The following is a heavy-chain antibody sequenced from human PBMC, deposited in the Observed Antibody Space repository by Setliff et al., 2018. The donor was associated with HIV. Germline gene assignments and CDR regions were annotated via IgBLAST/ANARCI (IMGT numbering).Heavy chain of an antibody. CDR1: GYTFGSHG. Sequence: EASVKVSCKTSGYTFGSHGISWVRQAPGQGLEWMGGIIPIFGTANYAQKFQGRVTITTDESTSTAYMELSSLRSEDTAVYYCTRGSSPGVVVAATRDGFDIWGQGTMVTVSS. J-gene: IGHJ3*02. V-gene: IGHV1-69*05. CDR3: TRGSSPGVVVAATRDGFDI. D-gene: IGHD2-15*01. CDR2: IIPIFGTA.